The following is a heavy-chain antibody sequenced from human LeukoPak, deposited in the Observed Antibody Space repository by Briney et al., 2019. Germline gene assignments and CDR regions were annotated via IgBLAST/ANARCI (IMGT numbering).Heavy chain of an antibody. CDR2: INHSGST. Sequence: PSETLSLTCAVYGGSFSGYYWSWIRQPPGKGLEWIGEINHSGSTNYNPSLKSRVTISVDTSKNQFSLKLSSVTAADTAVYYCARARYRYGDYSGGWGQGTLVTVSS. CDR1: GGSFSGYY. J-gene: IGHJ4*02. CDR3: ARARYRYGDYSGG. D-gene: IGHD4-17*01. V-gene: IGHV4-34*01.